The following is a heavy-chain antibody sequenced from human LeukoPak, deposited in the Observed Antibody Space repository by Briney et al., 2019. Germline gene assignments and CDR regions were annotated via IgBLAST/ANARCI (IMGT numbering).Heavy chain of an antibody. CDR1: GYNFANYW. CDR3: ILAADGFDY. CDR2: ICPGNSDT. V-gene: IGHV5-51*07. J-gene: IGHJ4*02. D-gene: IGHD6-13*01. Sequence: GESLKISCKGSGYNFANYWIGWVHQMPGKGLEWMGTICPGNSDTRYSPSFQGQVTISADKSISTAHLQWSSLKASDTAMYYCILAADGFDYWGQGTLVTVSS.